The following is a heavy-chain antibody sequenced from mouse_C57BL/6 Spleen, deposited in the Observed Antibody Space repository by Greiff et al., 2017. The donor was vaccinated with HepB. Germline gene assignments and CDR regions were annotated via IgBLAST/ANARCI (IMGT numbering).Heavy chain of an antibody. CDR2: IHPNSGST. J-gene: IGHJ1*03. CDR1: GYTFTSYW. Sequence: VQLQQPGAELVQPGDSVKLSCTASGYTFTSYWMHWVKQKPGQGLEWIGMIHPNSGSTNYNAKFKSKATLTVDKSSSTAYMKLSSLTADDAAVYYCARYDGYPHWYFDVWGTGTTVTVSS. CDR3: ARYDGYPHWYFDV. D-gene: IGHD2-3*01. V-gene: IGHV1-64*01.